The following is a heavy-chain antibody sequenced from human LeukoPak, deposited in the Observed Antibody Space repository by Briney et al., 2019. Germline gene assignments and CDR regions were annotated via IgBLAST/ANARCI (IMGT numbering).Heavy chain of an antibody. CDR3: ARAVGVVPAAISPLGYNWFDP. CDR1: GGTFSSYA. Sequence: ASVKVSCKASGGTFSSYAISWVRQAPGQGLEWMGRIIPIFGTANYAQKFQGRVTITTDGSTSTAYMELSSLRSEDTAVYYCARAVGVVPAAISPLGYNWFDPWGQGTLVTVSS. D-gene: IGHD2-2*01. V-gene: IGHV1-69*05. CDR2: IIPIFGTA. J-gene: IGHJ5*02.